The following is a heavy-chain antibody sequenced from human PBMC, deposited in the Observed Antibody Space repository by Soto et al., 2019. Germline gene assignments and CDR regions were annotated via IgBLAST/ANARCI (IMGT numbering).Heavy chain of an antibody. V-gene: IGHV4-28*01. CDR2: IYYSGTT. D-gene: IGHD2-21*01. Sequence: SETLSLTCAVSGYSISSSNWWGWIRQPPGKGLEWIGYIYYSGTTYYNPSLKSRVTISVETSKSQFSLRLTSVTAADSAVYYCARLGAYYQSLDPWGPGTLVTVSS. CDR3: ARLGAYYQSLDP. J-gene: IGHJ5*02. CDR1: GYSISSSNW.